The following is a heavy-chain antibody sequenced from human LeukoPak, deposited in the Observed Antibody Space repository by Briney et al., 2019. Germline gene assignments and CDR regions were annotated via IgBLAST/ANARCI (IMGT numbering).Heavy chain of an antibody. J-gene: IGHJ4*02. CDR2: ISAYNGNT. Sequence: ASVKVSFKASGYTFTSYGISWVRQAPGQGREWMGWISAYNGNTNYAQKLQGRVSMTTDTSTSTAYMELRSLRSDDTAVYYCARGRAAAGYFDYWGQGTLVTVSS. CDR1: GYTFTSYG. V-gene: IGHV1-18*01. CDR3: ARGRAAAGYFDY. D-gene: IGHD6-13*01.